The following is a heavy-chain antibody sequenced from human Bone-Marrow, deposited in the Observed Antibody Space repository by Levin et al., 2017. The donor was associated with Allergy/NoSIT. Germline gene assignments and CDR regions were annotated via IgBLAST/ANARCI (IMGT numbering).Heavy chain of an antibody. J-gene: IGHJ6*02. CDR1: GFTFSDYY. CDR3: ARASYYYDSSGHQSQNYYYYGMDV. CDR2: ISSIGNNI. V-gene: IGHV3-11*01. Sequence: SCAASGFTFSDYYMSWIRQAPGKGLEWVSSISSIGNNIYYVDYVKGRFTISRDNAKNSLYLQMNSLRAEDTAVYYCARASYYYDSSGHQSQNYYYYGMDVWGQGTTVTVS. D-gene: IGHD3-22*01.